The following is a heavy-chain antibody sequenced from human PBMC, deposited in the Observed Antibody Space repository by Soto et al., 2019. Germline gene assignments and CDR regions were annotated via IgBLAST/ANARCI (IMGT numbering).Heavy chain of an antibody. CDR3: ARKFSSSSSGFDY. D-gene: IGHD6-6*01. V-gene: IGHV3-21*01. CDR2: NSSSSSYI. J-gene: IGHJ4*02. Sequence: EVQLVESGGGLVKPGGSLRLSCAASGFTFSSYSMNWVRQAPGKGLEWVSSNSSSSSYIYYADSVKGRFTISRDNAKNSLYLQMNSLRAEDTAVYYCARKFSSSSSGFDYWGQGTLVTVSS. CDR1: GFTFSSYS.